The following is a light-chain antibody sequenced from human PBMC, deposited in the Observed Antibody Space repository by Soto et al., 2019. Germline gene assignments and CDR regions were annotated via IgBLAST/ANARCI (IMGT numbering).Light chain of an antibody. CDR3: CSYAGRYTSV. V-gene: IGLV2-11*01. J-gene: IGLJ1*01. CDR1: SSDVGASNY. Sequence: QSALTQPRSVSGSPGQLVTISCTGTSSDVGASNYVSWYQQHPGKAPKLMICDVSKRPSGVPDRFSGSKSGNTASLTISGLQAEDEADYYCCSYAGRYTSVFGTGTKLTVL. CDR2: DVS.